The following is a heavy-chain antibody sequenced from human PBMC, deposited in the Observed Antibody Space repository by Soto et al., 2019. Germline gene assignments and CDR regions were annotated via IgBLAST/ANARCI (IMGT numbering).Heavy chain of an antibody. J-gene: IGHJ5*02. V-gene: IGHV4-30-4*01. D-gene: IGHD5-12*01. CDR1: GGSISSGAYY. Sequence: SETLSLTCTVSGGSISSGAYYWSWIRQPPGKGLEWIGYMYYSGSTYYNPSLKSRVTISVDTSKNQFSLKLSSVTAADTAVYYCARDREDGYNLTCPDPCRPGTLVTVSS. CDR3: ARDREDGYNLTCPDP. CDR2: MYYSGST.